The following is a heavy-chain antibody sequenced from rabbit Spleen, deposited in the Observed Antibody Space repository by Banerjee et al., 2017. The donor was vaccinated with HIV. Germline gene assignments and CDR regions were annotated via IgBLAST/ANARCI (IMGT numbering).Heavy chain of an antibody. D-gene: IGHD2-1*01. Sequence: QEQLEESGGDLVKPEGSLTLTCTASGFSFSSSYYICWVRQAPGKGPECIACIYGDSSGSTYYASWAKGRFTISKTSSTTVILQMTSLTAADTATYFCARGSATMTMVITGYYLGLWGQGTLVPS. CDR3: ARGSATMTMVITGYYLGL. CDR1: GFSFSSSYY. CDR2: IYGDSSGST. J-gene: IGHJ4*01. V-gene: IGHV1S45*01.